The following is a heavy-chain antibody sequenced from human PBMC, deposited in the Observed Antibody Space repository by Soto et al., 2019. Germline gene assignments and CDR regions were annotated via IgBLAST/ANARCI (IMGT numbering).Heavy chain of an antibody. CDR3: ARQGTVVVVAANNWFDP. CDR2: IDPSDSYT. V-gene: IGHV5-10-1*01. Sequence: GESLKISCKGSGYSFTSYWTSWVRQMPGKGLEWMGRIDPSDSYTNYSPSFQGHVTISADKSISTAYLQWSSLKASDTAMYYCARQGTVVVVAANNWFDPWGQGTLVTVSS. J-gene: IGHJ5*02. D-gene: IGHD2-15*01. CDR1: GYSFTSYW.